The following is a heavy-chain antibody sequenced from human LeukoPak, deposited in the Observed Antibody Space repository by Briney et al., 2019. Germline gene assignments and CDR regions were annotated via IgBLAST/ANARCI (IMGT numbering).Heavy chain of an antibody. Sequence: SVKVSCKASGGSFSSYTISWVRQAPGQGLEWMGRIILILGIANYEHKFQGRVTITADKSTSTAYMELSSLRSDDTAVYYCARDRDCSSTSCLYYFDYWGQGTLVTVSS. J-gene: IGHJ4*02. CDR2: IILILGIA. CDR1: GGSFSSYT. D-gene: IGHD2-2*01. V-gene: IGHV1-69*04. CDR3: ARDRDCSSTSCLYYFDY.